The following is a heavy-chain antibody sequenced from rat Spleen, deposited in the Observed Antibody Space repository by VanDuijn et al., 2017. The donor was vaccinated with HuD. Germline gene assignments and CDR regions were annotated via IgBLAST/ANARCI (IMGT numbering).Heavy chain of an antibody. CDR1: GLTFSYYY. D-gene: IGHD1-4*01. Sequence: EVQLVESGGGLVQPGGSLKLSCAVSGLTFSYYYMGWVRQAPTKGLEWVASISSDGTRIYYPDSVKGRFTISRDNAKSTLYLQMNSLRSEDTATYYCPRETRGYFDYWGQGVMVTVSS. CDR3: PRETRGYFDY. V-gene: IGHV5-29*01. CDR2: ISSDGTRI. J-gene: IGHJ2*01.